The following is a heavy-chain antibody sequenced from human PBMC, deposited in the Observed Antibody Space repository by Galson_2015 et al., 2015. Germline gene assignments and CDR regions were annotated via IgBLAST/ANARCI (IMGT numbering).Heavy chain of an antibody. Sequence: SLRLSCAASGFTFSSYVMHWVRQAPGKGLEWVAVISYDGSNKYYADSVKGRFTISRDNSKNTLYLQMNSLRAEDTAVYYCARVGSKNWNLSYWGQGTLVTVSS. CDR3: ARVGSKNWNLSY. J-gene: IGHJ4*02. D-gene: IGHD1-7*01. CDR1: GFTFSSYV. V-gene: IGHV3-30-3*01. CDR2: ISYDGSNK.